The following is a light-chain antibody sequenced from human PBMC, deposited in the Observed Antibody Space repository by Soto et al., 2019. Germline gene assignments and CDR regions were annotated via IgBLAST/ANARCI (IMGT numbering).Light chain of an antibody. CDR3: QQRSNWPPRIT. V-gene: IGKV3-11*01. Sequence: EIVLTQSPVTLSLSPGERASLSCRASQSISNYLAWYQQKPGQAPRLLIYDASTRASGIPARFSGSGSGTDFTLTISSLEPEDVAVYYCQQRSNWPPRITFGHGTRLEIK. J-gene: IGKJ5*01. CDR1: QSISNY. CDR2: DAS.